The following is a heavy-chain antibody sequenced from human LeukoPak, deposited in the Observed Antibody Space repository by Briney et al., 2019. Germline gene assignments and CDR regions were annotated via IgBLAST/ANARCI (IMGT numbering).Heavy chain of an antibody. Sequence: KPGGSLRLSCAASGFTFSSYSMNWVRQALGKWLEWVSSISSSSSYIYYADSVKGRFTISRDNAKNSLYLQMNSLRAEDTSVYYCARGEYYYDSSGYPGPGYFDYWGQGTLVTVSS. V-gene: IGHV3-21*01. CDR2: ISSSSSYI. D-gene: IGHD3-22*01. CDR3: ARGEYYYDSSGYPGPGYFDY. J-gene: IGHJ4*02. CDR1: GFTFSSYS.